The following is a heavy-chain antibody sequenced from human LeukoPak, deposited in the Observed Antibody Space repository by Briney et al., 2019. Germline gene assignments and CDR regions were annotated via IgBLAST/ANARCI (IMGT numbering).Heavy chain of an antibody. Sequence: GGSLRLSCAASGFTFSSYAMNWVRQAPGKGLEWVSYISHTGSANSYADSVKGRFTISRDNGKNSLFLQMNSLRVEDTAVYYCARVQRGIAVALDYWGQGTLATVSS. V-gene: IGHV3-48*03. CDR1: GFTFSSYA. J-gene: IGHJ4*02. D-gene: IGHD6-19*01. CDR2: ISHTGSAN. CDR3: ARVQRGIAVALDY.